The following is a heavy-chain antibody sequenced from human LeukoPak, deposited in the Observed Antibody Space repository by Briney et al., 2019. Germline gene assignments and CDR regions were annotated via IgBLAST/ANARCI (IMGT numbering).Heavy chain of an antibody. Sequence: ASVKVSCKASGYTLTSYGISWVRQAPGQGLEWMGWISAYNGNTNYAQKLQGRVTMTTDTSTSTAYMELRSLRSDDTAVYYCARESSPRYYDFWSGYSFDYWGQGTLVTVSS. V-gene: IGHV1-18*01. CDR3: ARESSPRYYDFWSGYSFDY. D-gene: IGHD3-3*01. CDR2: ISAYNGNT. J-gene: IGHJ4*02. CDR1: GYTLTSYG.